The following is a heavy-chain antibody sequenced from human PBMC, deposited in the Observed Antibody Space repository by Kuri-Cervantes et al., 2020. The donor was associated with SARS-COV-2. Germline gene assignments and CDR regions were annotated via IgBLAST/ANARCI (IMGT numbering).Heavy chain of an antibody. D-gene: IGHD2-21*01. J-gene: IGHJ6*03. CDR1: GFTFSGYT. V-gene: IGHV3-21*01. CDR2: ISGSGSYI. CDR3: ARVAGEGPIYYYYMDV. Sequence: ETLSLTCVGTGFTFSGYTMNWVRQAPGKALQWVSSISGSGSYIYYADSVKGRFTISKESGENSLYLHMNSLRGDDTAVYYCARVAGEGPIYYYYMDVWGKGTTVTVSS.